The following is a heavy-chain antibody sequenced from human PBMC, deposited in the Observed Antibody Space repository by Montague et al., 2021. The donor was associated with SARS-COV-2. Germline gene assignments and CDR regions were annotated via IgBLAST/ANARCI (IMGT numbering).Heavy chain of an antibody. CDR1: GGSISSSY. Sequence: SETLSLTCTVSGGSISSSYWNWIRQPPGKGLEWIGYIYHTGNTNYNPSLKSRVTISIDTSMNQFSLSLSSMTAADTAVYFCARDLLPPRCAIKTICAGLDVWGQGTPVTVSS. J-gene: IGHJ6*02. CDR3: ARDLLPPRCAIKTICAGLDV. D-gene: IGHD1/OR15-1a*01. V-gene: IGHV4-59*13. CDR2: IYHTGNT.